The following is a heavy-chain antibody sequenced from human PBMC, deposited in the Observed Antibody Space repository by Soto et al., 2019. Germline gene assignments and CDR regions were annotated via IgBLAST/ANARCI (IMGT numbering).Heavy chain of an antibody. CDR3: ARLEGLATISYYFDF. CDR1: DDSINSDKYY. D-gene: IGHD5-12*01. CDR2: IYYRGNA. V-gene: IGHV4-39*01. J-gene: IGHJ4*02. Sequence: QLQLQESGPGLVKPSETLSLTCSVSDDSINSDKYYWGWIRQPPGKGLEWIGSIYYRGNAYYNPSLQTRVTISLDKSTSQFSLKLNSVTAAASAVYFCARLEGLATISYYFDFWGPGALVTVSS.